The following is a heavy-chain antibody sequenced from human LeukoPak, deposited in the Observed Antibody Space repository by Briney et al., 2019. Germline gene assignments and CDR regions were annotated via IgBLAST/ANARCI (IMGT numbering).Heavy chain of an antibody. V-gene: IGHV3-23*01. CDR2: ISGSGGST. Sequence: GGSLRLSCAASGFTFSSYAMRWVRQAPGKGLEWASAISGSGGSTYYADSVKGRFTISRDNSKNTLYLQMNSLRAEDTAVYYCAKDPTRYYYDSSGYNEANFDYWGQGTLVTVSS. CDR3: AKDPTRYYYDSSGYNEANFDY. D-gene: IGHD3-22*01. J-gene: IGHJ4*02. CDR1: GFTFSSYA.